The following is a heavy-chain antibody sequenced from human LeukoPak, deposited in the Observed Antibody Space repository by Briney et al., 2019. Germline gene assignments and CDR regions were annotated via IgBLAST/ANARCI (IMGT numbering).Heavy chain of an antibody. V-gene: IGHV4-4*07. CDR3: AREQWEPLRPSGMDV. J-gene: IGHJ6*03. D-gene: IGHD1-26*01. Sequence: SETLSLTCTVSGGSISSNYWSWIRQPAGKGLEWIGRIYVSGTTNYNPSLKSRVTISVDKSKNQFSLKLTSVTAADTAVYYCAREQWEPLRPSGMDVWGKGTAVTVSS. CDR1: GGSISSNY. CDR2: IYVSGTT.